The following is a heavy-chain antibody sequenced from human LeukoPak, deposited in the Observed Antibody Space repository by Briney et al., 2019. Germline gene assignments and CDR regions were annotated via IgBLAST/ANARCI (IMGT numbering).Heavy chain of an antibody. CDR1: GFTFSSYS. V-gene: IGHV3-21*01. CDR3: ARGKGAYYYSSPDY. CDR2: ISSSSNYI. D-gene: IGHD3-22*01. J-gene: IGHJ4*02. Sequence: PGGSLRLSCAAFGFTFSSYSMNWVRQAPGKGLEWVSSISSSSNYIYYADSVKGRFTISRDNAKNSLYLQMNSLRAEDTALYYCARGKGAYYYSSPDYWGQGTLVTVSS.